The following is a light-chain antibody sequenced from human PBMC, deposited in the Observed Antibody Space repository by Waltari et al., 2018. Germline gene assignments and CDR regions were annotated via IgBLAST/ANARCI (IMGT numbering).Light chain of an antibody. CDR3: QVWDSSSDHVV. CDR2: YDS. CDR1: NIGSNS. V-gene: IGLV3-21*04. Sequence: SYVLTPPPSVSVAPGKTARLTRGGTNIGSNSVHVYQQKPGQAPVLVIDYDSDRPSGIPERFSGSNSGNTATLTISRVEAGDEADYYCQVWDSSSDHVVFGGGTKLTVL. J-gene: IGLJ2*01.